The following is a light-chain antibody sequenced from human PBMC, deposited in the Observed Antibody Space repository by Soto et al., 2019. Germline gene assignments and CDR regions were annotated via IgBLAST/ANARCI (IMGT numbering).Light chain of an antibody. CDR2: DAS. Sequence: EIVLTQSPGTLSLSPGERVTLSCRASQNVRTNYLAWYQQKPGQAPRLLIYDASERATGIPARFSGSGSETDFTLTISSLEPEDFGVYYCLHRMNWPLTFGQGTRLEI. V-gene: IGKV3D-20*02. CDR1: QNVRTNY. CDR3: LHRMNWPLT. J-gene: IGKJ5*01.